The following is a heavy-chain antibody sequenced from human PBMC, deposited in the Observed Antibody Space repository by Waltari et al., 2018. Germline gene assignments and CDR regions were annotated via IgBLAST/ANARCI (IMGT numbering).Heavy chain of an antibody. V-gene: IGHV4-4*02. J-gene: IGHJ4*02. Sequence: QVLLKESGSGLVKPSGTLSLACDVSGGSFSSNDWWSWVRQPPGKGLEWIGEIHHSGSTKYNPSLKSRVVMSVDTSKNQVSLTMESVSAADTAVYYCARGFDGCPFDYWGQGILVIVSS. D-gene: IGHD6-19*01. CDR2: IHHSGST. CDR3: ARGFDGCPFDY. CDR1: GGSFSSNDW.